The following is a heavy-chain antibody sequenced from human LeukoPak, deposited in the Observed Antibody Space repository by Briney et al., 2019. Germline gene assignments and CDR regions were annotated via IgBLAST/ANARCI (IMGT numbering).Heavy chain of an antibody. V-gene: IGHV3-15*01. D-gene: IGHD7-27*01. CDR3: TTTGAYRYYFDY. J-gene: IGHJ4*02. CDR1: GFTVSSNY. Sequence: GGSLRLSCAASGFTVSSNYMSWVRQAPGKGLEWVGRIKSKTDGGTTDYAAPVKGRFTISRDDSKNTLYLQMNSLKTEDTAVYYCTTTGAYRYYFDYWGQGTLVTVSS. CDR2: IKSKTDGGTT.